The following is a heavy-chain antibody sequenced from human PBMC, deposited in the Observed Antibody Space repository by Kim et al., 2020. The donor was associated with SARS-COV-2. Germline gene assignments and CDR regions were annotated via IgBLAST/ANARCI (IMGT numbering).Heavy chain of an antibody. J-gene: IGHJ4*02. D-gene: IGHD1-26*01. CDR1: GYTFTSYY. CDR2: INPSGGSI. Sequence: ASVKVSCKASGYTFTSYYMHWVRQAPGQGLEWMGIINPSGGSISYAQKFQGRVTMTRDTSTSTVYMELSSLTSEDTAVYYCARDHIVGAPGQRLLYWGQGTLVTVSS. CDR3: ARDHIVGAPGQRLLY. V-gene: IGHV1-46*01.